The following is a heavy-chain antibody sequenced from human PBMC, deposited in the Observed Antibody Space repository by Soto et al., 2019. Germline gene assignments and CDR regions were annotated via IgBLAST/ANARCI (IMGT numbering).Heavy chain of an antibody. V-gene: IGHV3-30*18. Sequence: QVQLVESGGGMVQPGRSLRLSCAASGFTFSSYGMHWVRQAPGKGLEWVAVISYDGSNKYYADSVKGRFTISRDNSKNTLYLQMNSLRAEDTAVYYCAKDGFRVVTSDYYFDYWGQGTLVTVSS. J-gene: IGHJ4*02. CDR3: AKDGFRVVTSDYYFDY. D-gene: IGHD3-16*01. CDR1: GFTFSSYG. CDR2: ISYDGSNK.